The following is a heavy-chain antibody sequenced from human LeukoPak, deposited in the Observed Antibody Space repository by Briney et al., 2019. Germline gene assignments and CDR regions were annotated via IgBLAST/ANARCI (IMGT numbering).Heavy chain of an antibody. D-gene: IGHD6-6*01. CDR1: GFTFSSYG. CDR2: ISYDGSNK. V-gene: IGHV3-30*18. J-gene: IGHJ5*02. Sequence: GGSLRLSCAASGFTFSSYGMHWVRRAPGKGLEWVAVISYDGSNKYYADSVKGRFTISRDNSKNTLYLQMNSLRAEDTALYYCVKASSSSPQYNWFDAWGQGTLVTVSS. CDR3: VKASSSSPQYNWFDA.